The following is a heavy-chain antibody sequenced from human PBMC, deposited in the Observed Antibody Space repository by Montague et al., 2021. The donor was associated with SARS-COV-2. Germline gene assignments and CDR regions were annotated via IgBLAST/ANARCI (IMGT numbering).Heavy chain of an antibody. Sequence: SETLSLTCGVYGGSFSGYFWTWIRQPPGKGLEWIGEINDGGSATYNPSLKSRLTMSVDTSKKQFSLNLTSVAAADMAVYYCARTSKMDDYVWGSYRFTAFDTWGQGIMVIVSS. CDR1: GGSFSGYF. CDR2: INDGGSA. CDR3: ARTSKMDDYVWGSYRFTAFDT. V-gene: IGHV4-34*01. D-gene: IGHD3-16*02. J-gene: IGHJ3*02.